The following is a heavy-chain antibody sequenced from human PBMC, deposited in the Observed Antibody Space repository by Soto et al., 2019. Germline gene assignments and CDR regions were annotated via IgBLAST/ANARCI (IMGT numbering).Heavy chain of an antibody. CDR2: IYVTGAV. CDR3: ERLRIPTNNYKWFDP. V-gene: IGHV4-31*03. CDR1: GAALNSGNYY. Sequence: SETLSLTCSVSGAALNSGNYYWSWIRQVPGKGLEWIGHIYVTGAVDYNPSLRDRITISQDTSERQFSLNLRLVTAADTAVYSCERLRIPTNNYKWFDPWGQGTLVTFPS. D-gene: IGHD1-20*01. J-gene: IGHJ5*02.